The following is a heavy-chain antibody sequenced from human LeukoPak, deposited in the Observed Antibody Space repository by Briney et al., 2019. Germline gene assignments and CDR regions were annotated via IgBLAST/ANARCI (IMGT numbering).Heavy chain of an antibody. J-gene: IGHJ3*01. D-gene: IGHD3-22*01. CDR1: GFIFSSYG. CDR3: AKGEQYYYDSSAN. V-gene: IGHV3-30*18. CDR2: ISYDGSNK. Sequence: PGRSLRLSCAASGFIFSSYGMHWVRQAPGRGLEWVAVISYDGSNKYYADSVKGRFTISRDNSKNTLFLQMNSLSPEDTAVYYCAKGEQYYYDSSANWGQGTMVTVSS.